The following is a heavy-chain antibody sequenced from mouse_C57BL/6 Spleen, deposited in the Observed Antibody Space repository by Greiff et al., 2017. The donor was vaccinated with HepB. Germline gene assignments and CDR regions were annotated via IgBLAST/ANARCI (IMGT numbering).Heavy chain of an antibody. V-gene: IGHV1-64*01. J-gene: IGHJ3*01. Sequence: QVQLQQPGAELVKPGASVKLSCKASGYTFTSYWMHWVKQRPGEGLEWIGMIHPNSGSTNYNEKFKSKATLTVDKSSSTAYMQRSSLTSEDSAVYYCARMSKGIAWFAYWGQGTLVTVSA. CDR2: IHPNSGST. CDR3: ARMSKGIAWFAY. CDR1: GYTFTSYW.